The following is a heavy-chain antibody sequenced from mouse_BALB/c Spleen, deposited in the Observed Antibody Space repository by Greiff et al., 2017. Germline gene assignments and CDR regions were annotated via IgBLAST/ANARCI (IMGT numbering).Heavy chain of an antibody. V-gene: IGHV5-6-5*01. J-gene: IGHJ2*01. Sequence: EVKLMESGGGLVKPGGSLKLSCAASGFTFSSYAMSWVRQTPEKRLEWVASISSGGSTYYPDSVKGRFTISRDNARNILYLQMSSLRSEDTAMYYCATTVADYFDYWGQGTTLTVSS. D-gene: IGHD1-1*01. CDR2: ISSGGST. CDR3: ATTVADYFDY. CDR1: GFTFSSYA.